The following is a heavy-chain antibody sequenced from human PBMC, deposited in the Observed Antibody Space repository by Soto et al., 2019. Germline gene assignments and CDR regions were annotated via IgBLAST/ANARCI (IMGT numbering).Heavy chain of an antibody. V-gene: IGHV1-2*04. CDR2: INPNSGGT. Sequence: GASVKVSCKASGYTFTGYYMHWVRQAPGQGLEWMGWINPNSGGTNYAQKFQGWVTMTRDTSISTAYMELSRLRSDDTAVYYYDSSGYGRWDPLAGPLDYWGQGTLVTVPQ. D-gene: IGHD3-22*01. J-gene: IGHJ4*02. CDR3: DSSGYGRWDPLAGPLDY. CDR1: GYTFTGYY.